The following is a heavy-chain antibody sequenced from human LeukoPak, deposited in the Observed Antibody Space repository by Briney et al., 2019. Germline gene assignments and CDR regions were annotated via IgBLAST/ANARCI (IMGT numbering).Heavy chain of an antibody. D-gene: IGHD3-22*01. Sequence: GASVKVSCKASGYTFTGHYMHWVRQAPGQGLEWVGWINPNSGGTNYAQKFQGRVTMTRDTSISTAYMELSRLRSDDTAVYYCARAPVSYYYDSSPFDYWGQGTLVTVSS. CDR2: INPNSGGT. CDR3: ARAPVSYYYDSSPFDY. J-gene: IGHJ4*02. V-gene: IGHV1-2*02. CDR1: GYTFTGHY.